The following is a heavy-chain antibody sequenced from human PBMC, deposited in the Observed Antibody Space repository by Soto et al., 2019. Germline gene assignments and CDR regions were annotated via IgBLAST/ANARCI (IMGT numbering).Heavy chain of an antibody. Sequence: PSETLSLTCTVSGGSISSYYWSWIRQPPVKGLEWIGYIYYSGSTNYNPSLKSRVTISVDTSKNQFSLKLSSVTAADTAVYYCARVHGDLYFDYWGKGTLVTVST. J-gene: IGHJ4*02. CDR3: ARVHGDLYFDY. D-gene: IGHD4-17*01. V-gene: IGHV4-59*13. CDR2: IYYSGST. CDR1: GGSISSYY.